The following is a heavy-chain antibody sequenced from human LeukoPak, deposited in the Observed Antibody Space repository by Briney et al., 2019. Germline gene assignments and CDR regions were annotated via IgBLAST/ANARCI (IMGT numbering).Heavy chain of an antibody. V-gene: IGHV4-4*07. CDR3: ARVLAAAAPGPYYFEY. J-gene: IGHJ4*02. CDR1: GGSISRYY. Sequence: LESLSLTCTVSGGSISRYYWSWIPQPAGKGLEWIGRIYISVRVNYNPSLKSRVTISLHKTMNQFSLKLSSVTAADTVVYYCARVLAAAAPGPYYFEYWGQGTLVTVSS. D-gene: IGHD6-13*01. CDR2: IYISVRV.